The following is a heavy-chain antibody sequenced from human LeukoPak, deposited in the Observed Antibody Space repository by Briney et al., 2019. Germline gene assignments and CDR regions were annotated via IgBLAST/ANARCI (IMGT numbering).Heavy chain of an antibody. CDR3: AREELERNFDY. CDR1: GGSISSYY. Sequence: KPSEALSLXCTVSGGSISSYYWSWIRQPPGKGLEWIGYIYYSRSTNYNPSLKSRVTISVDTSKNQFSLKLNSVTAADTAVYYCAREELERNFDYWGQGTLVTVSS. V-gene: IGHV4-59*01. D-gene: IGHD3-10*01. J-gene: IGHJ4*02. CDR2: IYYSRST.